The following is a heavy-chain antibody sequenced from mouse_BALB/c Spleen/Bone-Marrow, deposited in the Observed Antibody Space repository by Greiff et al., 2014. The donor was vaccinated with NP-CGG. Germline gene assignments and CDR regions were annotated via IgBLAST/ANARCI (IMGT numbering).Heavy chain of an antibody. CDR3: SDGNFYALDH. Sequence: EVKLMESGAELVRSGASVKLSCTASGFNIKDYYIHWVKQRPEQGLEWIGWIDPENGDTEYAPKFQGKATMTADTSSNTAYLQLSSLTSVDTAVYYCSDGNFYALDHWGQGTSVTVSS. CDR1: GFNIKDYY. CDR2: IDPENGDT. V-gene: IGHV14-4*02. J-gene: IGHJ4*01. D-gene: IGHD2-1*01.